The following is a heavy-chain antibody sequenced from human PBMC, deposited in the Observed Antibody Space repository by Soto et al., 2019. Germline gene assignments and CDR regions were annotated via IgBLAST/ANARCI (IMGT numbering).Heavy chain of an antibody. CDR3: AKAPYDSSGYYFFGY. V-gene: IGHV3-30*18. Sequence: QPGGSLRLSCAASGFTFSSYGMHWVRQAPGKGLEWVAVISYDGSNKYYADSVKGRFTISRDNSKNTLYLQMNSLRAEDTAVYYCAKAPYDSSGYYFFGYWGQGTLVTVSS. CDR2: ISYDGSNK. CDR1: GFTFSSYG. D-gene: IGHD3-22*01. J-gene: IGHJ4*02.